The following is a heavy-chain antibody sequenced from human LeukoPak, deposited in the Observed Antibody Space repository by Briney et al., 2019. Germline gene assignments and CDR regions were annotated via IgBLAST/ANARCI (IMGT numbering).Heavy chain of an antibody. V-gene: IGHV4-39*01. Sequence: SETLSLTCTVSGGSISSSSYYWGWIRQPPGKGLEWIGNIYYSGSTYYNPSLKSRVTISVDTSKNQFSLKLRSVTAADTAVYYCARLPTEDAFDIWGQGTMVTVSS. CDR1: GGSISSSSYY. J-gene: IGHJ3*02. CDR2: IYYSGST. CDR3: ARLPTEDAFDI. D-gene: IGHD2-2*01.